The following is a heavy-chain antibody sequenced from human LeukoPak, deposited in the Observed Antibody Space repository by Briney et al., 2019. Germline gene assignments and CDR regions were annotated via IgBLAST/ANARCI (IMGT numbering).Heavy chain of an antibody. V-gene: IGHV4-38-2*01. J-gene: IGHJ5*02. CDR3: ARGRGYLVDP. CDR1: GYSISSGYY. D-gene: IGHD6-13*01. Sequence: SETLSLTCAVSGYSISSGYYWGWIRQPPGKGLEWIGSIYHSGSTYYNPSLKSRVTISVDTSKNQFSLKLSSVTAADTAVYYCARGRGYLVDPWGQGTLVTVSS. CDR2: IYHSGST.